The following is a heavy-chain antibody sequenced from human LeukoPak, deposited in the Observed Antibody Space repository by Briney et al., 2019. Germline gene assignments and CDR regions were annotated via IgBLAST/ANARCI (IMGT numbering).Heavy chain of an antibody. CDR2: LWYDGSNK. CDR3: ARDPYYYGSGSYYHSFDY. CDR1: GFTFSSYG. J-gene: IGHJ4*02. D-gene: IGHD3-10*01. V-gene: IGHV3-33*01. Sequence: GRSLRLSCAASGFTFSSYGMHWVRQAPGKGLEWVAVLWYDGSNKYYADSVKGRFTISRDNSKNTLYLQMNSLRAEDTAVYYCARDPYYYGSGSYYHSFDYWGQGTLVTVSS.